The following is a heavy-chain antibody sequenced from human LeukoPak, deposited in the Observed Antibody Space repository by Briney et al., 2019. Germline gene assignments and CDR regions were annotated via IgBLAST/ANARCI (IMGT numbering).Heavy chain of an antibody. D-gene: IGHD2-2*01. CDR1: AFTFSNYA. CDR3: ARSVAPYCSSTSCYLFDY. J-gene: IGHJ4*02. Sequence: GGSLRPSCAASAFTFSNYAMHWVRQAPGKGLEWVAVISYDGSNEYYADSVKGRFTISRDNSKNTLYLQMNSLRDEDTAVYYCARSVAPYCSSTSCYLFDYWGQGTLVTVSS. CDR2: ISYDGSNE. V-gene: IGHV3-30*04.